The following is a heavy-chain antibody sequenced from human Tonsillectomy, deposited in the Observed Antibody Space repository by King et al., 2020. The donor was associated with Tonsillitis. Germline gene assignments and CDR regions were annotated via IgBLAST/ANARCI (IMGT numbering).Heavy chain of an antibody. CDR2: IYYSENT. J-gene: IGHJ5*02. D-gene: IGHD2-15*01. CDR1: GGSISGGAYY. Sequence: HVQLQESGPGLVKPSQTLFLTCTVSGGSISGGAYYLSWSRQHPGKGLEWIGCIYYSENTYYNPSLKSRLTISLDTSKNQFSLELSSVTAADTAMYYCARYEGGVFDPWGQGTLVTVSS. CDR3: ARYEGGVFDP. V-gene: IGHV4-31*03.